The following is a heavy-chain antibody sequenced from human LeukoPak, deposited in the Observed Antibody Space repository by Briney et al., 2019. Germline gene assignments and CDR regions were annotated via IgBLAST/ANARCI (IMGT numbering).Heavy chain of an antibody. V-gene: IGHV1-8*03. CDR3: ARLGYCSSTSCYDY. CDR2: MNPNSGNT. CDR1: GYTFTSYD. J-gene: IGHJ4*02. Sequence: GASVKVSCKASGYTFTSYDINWVRQATGQGLEWMGWMNPNSGNTGYAQKFQGRVTITRNTSISTAYMELSSLRSEDTAVYYCARLGYCSSTSCYDYWGQGTLVTVSS. D-gene: IGHD2-2*01.